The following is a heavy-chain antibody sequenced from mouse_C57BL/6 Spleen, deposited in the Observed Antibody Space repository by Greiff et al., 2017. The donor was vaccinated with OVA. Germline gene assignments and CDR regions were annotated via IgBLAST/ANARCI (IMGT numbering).Heavy chain of an antibody. CDR3: AIWNDVYYH. V-gene: IGHV1-55*01. CDR2: IYSGSGCT. J-gene: IGHJ3*01. D-gene: IGHD2-3*01. CDR1: GYTFPSYW. Sequence: QVQLQQPGAELVKPGASVKMSCQASGYTFPSYWITWVKQGPGQGLEWIGDIYSGSGCTKYHEKFKSKANLTVETSSSTAYMQLSSLTSEDSAVDYYAIWNDVYYHWGQGTVVTVSA.